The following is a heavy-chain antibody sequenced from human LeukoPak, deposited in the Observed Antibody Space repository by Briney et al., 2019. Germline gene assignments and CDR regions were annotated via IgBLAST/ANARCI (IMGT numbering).Heavy chain of an antibody. CDR2: MNPNSGNT. V-gene: IGHV1-8*01. J-gene: IGHJ4*02. Sequence: ASVKVSCKASAYTFTSYDIIWVRQDTGQGREWMGWMNPNSGNTGYAQKFQSRVTMTRKTSISTAYMELSSLRSEDTAVYYCARGQYGDSNFDYWGQGTLVTVSS. CDR1: AYTFTSYD. D-gene: IGHD4-17*01. CDR3: ARGQYGDSNFDY.